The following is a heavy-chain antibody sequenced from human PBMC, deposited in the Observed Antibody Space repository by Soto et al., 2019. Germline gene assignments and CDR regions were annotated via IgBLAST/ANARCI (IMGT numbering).Heavy chain of an antibody. CDR2: IIPILGIA. Sequence: QVQLVQSGAEVKKPGSSVKVSCKASGGTFSSYTISWVRQAPGQGLEWMGRIIPILGIANYAQKCQGRVTITADKSTSTAYMELSSLRSEDTAVYYCARSRTYCSSTSCVRDAFDIWGQGTMVTVSS. D-gene: IGHD2-2*01. CDR1: GGTFSSYT. J-gene: IGHJ3*02. V-gene: IGHV1-69*02. CDR3: ARSRTYCSSTSCVRDAFDI.